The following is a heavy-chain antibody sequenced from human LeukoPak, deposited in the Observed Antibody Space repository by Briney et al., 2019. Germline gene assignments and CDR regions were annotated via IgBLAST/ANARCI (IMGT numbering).Heavy chain of an antibody. Sequence: SGPTLVNPTQTLTLTCTFSGFSLSTSGVGVGWIRQPPGKALEWLALIYWDDDKRYSPSLKSRLTITKDTSKNQVVLTMTNMDPVDTATYYCAHRRRYCSSTSCYWWFDPWGQGTLVTVSS. CDR2: IYWDDDK. CDR1: GFSLSTSGVG. V-gene: IGHV2-5*02. D-gene: IGHD2-2*01. J-gene: IGHJ5*02. CDR3: AHRRRYCSSTSCYWWFDP.